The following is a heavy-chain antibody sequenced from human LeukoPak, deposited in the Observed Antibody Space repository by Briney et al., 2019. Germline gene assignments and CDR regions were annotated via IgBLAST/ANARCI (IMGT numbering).Heavy chain of an antibody. CDR1: GFTFDDYG. CDR3: AKDRHDGSGSYYNWELDY. J-gene: IGHJ4*02. V-gene: IGHV3-9*01. CDR2: ISWNSGSI. Sequence: PGGSLRLSCAASGFTFDDYGMHWVRQAPGKGLEWVSGISWNSGSIAYADSVKGRFTISRDNAKNSLYLQMNSLRPEDTALYYCAKDRHDGSGSYYNWELDYWGQGTLVTVSS. D-gene: IGHD3-10*01.